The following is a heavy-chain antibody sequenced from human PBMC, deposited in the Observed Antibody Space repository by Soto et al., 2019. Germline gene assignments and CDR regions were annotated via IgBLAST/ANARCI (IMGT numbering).Heavy chain of an antibody. CDR2: IYYSGST. V-gene: IGHV4-61*01. D-gene: IGHD2-15*01. CDR3: ARETLVVVVAATPYYYFDY. Sequence: QVQLQESGPGLVKPSETLSLTCTVSGGSVSSGSYYWSWIRQPPGKGLEWIGYIYYSGSTNYNPSLKSLVTISVDTSKNQFSLKLSSVTAADTAVYYCARETLVVVVAATPYYYFDYWGQGTLVTVSS. CDR1: GGSVSSGSYY. J-gene: IGHJ4*02.